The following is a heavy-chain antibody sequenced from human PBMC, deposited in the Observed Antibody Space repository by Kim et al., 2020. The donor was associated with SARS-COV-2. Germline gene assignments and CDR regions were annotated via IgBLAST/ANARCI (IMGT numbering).Heavy chain of an antibody. CDR1: GFTFGDYA. CDR2: ISWNSGSI. V-gene: IGHV3-9*01. Sequence: GGSLRLSCAASGFTFGDYAMHWVRQAPGKGLEWVSGISWNSGSIGYADSVKGRFTISRDNAKNSLYLQMNSLRAEDTALYYCAKDKLTTTIAYYYYYMDVWGKGTTVTVSS. D-gene: IGHD4-17*01. J-gene: IGHJ6*03. CDR3: AKDKLTTTIAYYYYYMDV.